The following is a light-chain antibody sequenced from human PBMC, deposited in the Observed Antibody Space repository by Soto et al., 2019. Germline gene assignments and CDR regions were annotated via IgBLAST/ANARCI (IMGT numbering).Light chain of an antibody. V-gene: IGKV1-5*03. J-gene: IGKJ5*01. CDR2: KAS. CDR1: QTISSW. CDR3: QHYNSYSEA. Sequence: DIQVTQSPSTLSGSVGDRVTITCRASQTISSWLAWYQQKPGKAPKLLIYKASTLKSGVPSRFSGSGSGTEFTLTISSLQPDDFATYYCQHYNSYSEAFGQGTRLEIK.